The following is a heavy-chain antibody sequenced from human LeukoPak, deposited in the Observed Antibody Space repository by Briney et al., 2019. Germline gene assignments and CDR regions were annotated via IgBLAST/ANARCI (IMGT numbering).Heavy chain of an antibody. D-gene: IGHD1-1*01. J-gene: IGHJ3*02. CDR1: GYTFTSYG. CDR3: ARAKTRYNWNDYAFDI. CDR2: MNPNSGNT. V-gene: IGHV1-8*02. Sequence: ASVKVSCKASGYTFTSYGISWVRQATGQGLEWMGWMNPNSGNTGYAQKFQGRVTMTRNTSISTAYMELSSLRSEDTAVYYCARAKTRYNWNDYAFDIWGQGTMVTVSS.